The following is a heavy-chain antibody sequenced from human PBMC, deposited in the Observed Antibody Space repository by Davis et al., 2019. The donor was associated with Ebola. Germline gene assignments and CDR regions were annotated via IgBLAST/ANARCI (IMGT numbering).Heavy chain of an antibody. CDR2: VYPSDSDT. D-gene: IGHD2-21*02. CDR3: AKLGRSSDYYGRHFDW. J-gene: IGHJ4*02. V-gene: IGHV5-51*01. Sequence: KVSCKGSGYTFSDYWIGWVRQMPGKGLEWMGIVYPSDSDTRYSPSFQGHVTISAEKSSNTAYLQWSSLKASDTATYYCAKLGRSSDYYGRHFDWWGQGTRVTVSS. CDR1: GYTFSDYW.